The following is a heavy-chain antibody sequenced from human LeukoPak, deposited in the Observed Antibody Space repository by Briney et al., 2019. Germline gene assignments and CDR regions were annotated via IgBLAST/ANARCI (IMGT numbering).Heavy chain of an antibody. D-gene: IGHD6-13*01. V-gene: IGHV1-46*01. Sequence: GSVKVSCKASGYTFTSYYMHWVRHAPGQGLEWMGIINPSGGSTSYAQKFQGRVTMTRDTSTSTVYMELSSLRSEDTAVYYCARGLRVGIAADGTGYWGQGTLVTVSS. CDR1: GYTFTSYY. J-gene: IGHJ4*02. CDR3: ARGLRVGIAADGTGY. CDR2: INPSGGST.